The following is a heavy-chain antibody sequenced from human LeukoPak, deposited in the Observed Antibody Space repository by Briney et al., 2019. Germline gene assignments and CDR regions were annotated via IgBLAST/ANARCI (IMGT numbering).Heavy chain of an antibody. CDR1: GYRFTSYW. J-gene: IGHJ4*02. CDR3: ARHLYDFWSGYYWPFDY. Sequence: GASLKISFKGSGYRFTSYWIGWVRQMPGKGLEWMGIIYPGDSDTRYSPSFQGQVTISADKSISTAYLQWSSLKASDTAMYYCARHLYDFWSGYYWPFDYWGQGTLVTVSS. CDR2: IYPGDSDT. D-gene: IGHD3-3*01. V-gene: IGHV5-51*01.